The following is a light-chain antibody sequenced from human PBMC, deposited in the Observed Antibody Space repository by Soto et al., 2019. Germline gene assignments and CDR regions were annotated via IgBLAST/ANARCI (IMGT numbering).Light chain of an antibody. CDR2: EVS. CDR1: SSDVGGYNY. Sequence: QSALTQPASVSGSPGQSITISCTGTSSDVGGYNYFSWYQQQSGKAPKLMIHEVSNRPSGVSNRFSGSKSGNTASLTISGLQAEDEADYYCSSYTSSRAYVFGIGTKLTVL. J-gene: IGLJ1*01. CDR3: SSYTSSRAYV. V-gene: IGLV2-14*01.